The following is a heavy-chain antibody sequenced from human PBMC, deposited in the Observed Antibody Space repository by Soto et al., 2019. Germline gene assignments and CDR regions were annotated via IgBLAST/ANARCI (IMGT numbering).Heavy chain of an antibody. J-gene: IGHJ4*02. CDR2: IYYSGST. V-gene: IGHV4-59*08. CDR3: ASHSNRNYGLYYFAY. D-gene: IGHD4-4*01. Sequence: QVPLQESGPGLVKPSETLSLTCTVSGGSVSSYYWSWIRQSPGKGLEWIGYIYYSGSTKYKPSLKRRVTISLDTSKHQFYLKVSSATAADTAVYYCASHSNRNYGLYYFAYWGLGALVTVSS. CDR1: GGSVSSYY.